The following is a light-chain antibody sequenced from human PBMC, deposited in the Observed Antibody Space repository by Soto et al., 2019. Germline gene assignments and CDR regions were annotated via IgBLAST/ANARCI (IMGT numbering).Light chain of an antibody. CDR1: SSNIGAGYD. J-gene: IGLJ2*01. Sequence: QSVLTQPPSVSGAPGQRVTVSCTGSSSNIGAGYDVHWYQQLPGTAPKLLIYVNSIRPSGVPDRFSGSKSDTSASLAITGLQAEDEADYYCQSYDSSLSGSIFGGGTKLNVL. V-gene: IGLV1-40*01. CDR2: VNS. CDR3: QSYDSSLSGSI.